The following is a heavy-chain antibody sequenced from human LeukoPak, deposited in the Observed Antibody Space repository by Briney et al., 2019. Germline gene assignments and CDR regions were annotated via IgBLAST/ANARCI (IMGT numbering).Heavy chain of an antibody. CDR1: GFTFSSYA. CDR2: ISGSGRST. Sequence: GGSLRLSCPASGFTFSSYAINWVRQAPGKGLGWVSGISGSGRSTYYADSVKGRFTISRDDSKNTLYLQVYSLRAEDTAVYYCAKGQYASGWNSGNYWGQGTLVTVSS. CDR3: AKGQYASGWNSGNY. V-gene: IGHV3-23*01. D-gene: IGHD1/OR15-1a*01. J-gene: IGHJ4*02.